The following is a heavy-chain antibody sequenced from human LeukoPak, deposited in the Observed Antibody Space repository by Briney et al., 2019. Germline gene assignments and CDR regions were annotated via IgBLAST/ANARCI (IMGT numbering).Heavy chain of an antibody. J-gene: IGHJ5*02. CDR2: IWYDGSNK. V-gene: IGHV3-30*02. CDR1: GFTFSSYG. Sequence: PGGSLRLSCAASGFTFSSYGMHWVRQAPGKGLGWVAFIWYDGSNKYYLDSVQGRFTISRDHTKTPLYLKVNSLSAEDTAVYYCAKGAAAGKVDRFDPWGQGTLVTVSS. D-gene: IGHD6-13*01. CDR3: AKGAAAGKVDRFDP.